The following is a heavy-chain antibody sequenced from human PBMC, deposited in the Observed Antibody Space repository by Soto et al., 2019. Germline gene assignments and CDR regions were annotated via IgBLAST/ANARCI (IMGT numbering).Heavy chain of an antibody. V-gene: IGHV3-23*01. CDR2: ISGSGGST. D-gene: IGHD3-3*01. Sequence: GGSLRLSCAASGFTFSSYAMSWVRQAPGKGLEWVSAISGSGGSTYYADSVKGRFTISRDNSKNTLYLQMNSLRAEDTAVYYCTKAPERVVTPPAFDYWGHGTLVTVSS. CDR1: GFTFSSYA. J-gene: IGHJ4*01. CDR3: TKAPERVVTPPAFDY.